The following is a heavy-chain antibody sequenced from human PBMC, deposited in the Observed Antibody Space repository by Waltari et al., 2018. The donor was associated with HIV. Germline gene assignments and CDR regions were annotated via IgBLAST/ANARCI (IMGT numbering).Heavy chain of an antibody. D-gene: IGHD3-3*01. CDR3: ARRRYFEKSGYLYYFDY. Sequence: EVQLVQSGAEVKKPGESLKISCKGSGYNFTNYWIGWVRQMPGKGLECMGISHPVDSDTTYSPSSQGQVTISADKSISSAYLQWSSLKASDTAMYYCARRRYFEKSGYLYYFDYWGQGTLVTVSS. CDR2: SHPVDSDT. CDR1: GYNFTNYW. V-gene: IGHV5-51*01. J-gene: IGHJ4*02.